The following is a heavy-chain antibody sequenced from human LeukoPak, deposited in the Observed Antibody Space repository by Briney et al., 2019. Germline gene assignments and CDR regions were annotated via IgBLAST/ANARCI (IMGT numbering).Heavy chain of an antibody. CDR3: ARGFSCSSTSCYTPSDY. J-gene: IGHJ4*02. CDR1: GGSISMYY. V-gene: IGHV4-4*07. CDR2: IYTSGST. D-gene: IGHD2-2*02. Sequence: SETLSLTCTVSGGSISMYYWSWIRQPAGEGLEWIGCIYTSGSTKYNPSLKSRVTMSVDTSKKQFSLKLSSVTAADTAVYYCARGFSCSSTSCYTPSDYWGQGTLVTGSS.